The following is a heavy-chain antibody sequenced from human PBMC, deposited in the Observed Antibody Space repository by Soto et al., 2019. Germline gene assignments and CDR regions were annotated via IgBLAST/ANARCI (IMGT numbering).Heavy chain of an antibody. V-gene: IGHV3-30-3*01. J-gene: IGHJ6*02. CDR1: GFTFSSYA. CDR2: ISYDGSNK. CDR3: ARDRSIQLWRRVPYYGMDV. Sequence: PGGSLRLSCAASGFTFSSYAMHWVRQAPGKGLEWVAVISYDGSNKYYADSVKGRFTISRDNSKNTLYLQMNSLRAEDTAVYYCARDRSIQLWRRVPYYGMDVWGQGTTVTVSS. D-gene: IGHD5-18*01.